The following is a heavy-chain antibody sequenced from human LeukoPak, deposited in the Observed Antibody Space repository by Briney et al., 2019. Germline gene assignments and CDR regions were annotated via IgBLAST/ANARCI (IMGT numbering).Heavy chain of an antibody. D-gene: IGHD2-2*01. Sequence: PGRSLRLSCAASGFTFSIYAMHWVRQAPGKGLECVAVISYDGSNKYYADSVKGRFTISRDNSKNTLYLQMNSLRAEDTAVYYCARSLGYCSSNSCPPGYWGQGTLVTVSS. J-gene: IGHJ4*02. CDR3: ARSLGYCSSNSCPPGY. V-gene: IGHV3-30*04. CDR2: ISYDGSNK. CDR1: GFTFSIYA.